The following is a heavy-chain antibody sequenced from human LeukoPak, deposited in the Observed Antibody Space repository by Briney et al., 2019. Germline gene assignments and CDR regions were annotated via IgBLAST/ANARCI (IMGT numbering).Heavy chain of an antibody. J-gene: IGHJ6*02. Sequence: GGSLRLSCAASGFTFSSYEMNWVRQAPGKGLEWVSYISGSGGTIYYADSVKGRFTISRDNAKNSLYLRLNSLRAEDTAVYYCARTSAVVIGVTYYYYGMDVWGPGTTVTVSS. D-gene: IGHD3-22*01. V-gene: IGHV3-48*03. CDR1: GFTFSSYE. CDR3: ARTSAVVIGVTYYYYGMDV. CDR2: ISGSGGTI.